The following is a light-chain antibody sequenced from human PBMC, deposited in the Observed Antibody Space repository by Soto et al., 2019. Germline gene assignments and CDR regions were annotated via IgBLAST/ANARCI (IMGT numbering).Light chain of an antibody. V-gene: IGKV3-20*01. J-gene: IGKJ1*01. CDR1: QSVSNTH. CDR2: DAS. CDR3: HQDGTSPQT. Sequence: EIVLTQSPGSLSLSPGESATLSCRASQSVSNTHVAWYQQRPGQAPRLLIYDASRRDIGVPDRFSGSGSGTDFTLAISGLEPADFAVYFCHQDGTSPQTFGEGTKVEMK.